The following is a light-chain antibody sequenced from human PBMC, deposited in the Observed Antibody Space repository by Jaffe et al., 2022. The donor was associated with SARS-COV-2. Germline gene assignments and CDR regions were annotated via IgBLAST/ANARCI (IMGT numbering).Light chain of an antibody. Sequence: EIVLTQSPGTLCLSPGERATLSCRASQSVSSTYIAWYQQKPGQAPRLLIYGASSRATGIPGRFSGSGSGPDFTLTISRLEPEDFAVYYCQQYGSSPWTFGQGTKVEIK. V-gene: IGKV3-20*01. CDR1: QSVSSTY. CDR2: GAS. CDR3: QQYGSSPWT. J-gene: IGKJ1*01.